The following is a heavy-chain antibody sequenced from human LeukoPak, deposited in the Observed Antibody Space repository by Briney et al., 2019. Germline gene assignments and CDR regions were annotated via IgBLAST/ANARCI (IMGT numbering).Heavy chain of an antibody. Sequence: GGSLRLSCTASGFTFGDYAMSWVRQAPGKGMEWVGFIRSKAYGGTTEYAASVKGRFTISRDDSKGSAYLQMNSLKSEDTAVYYCTRLRYFDWLLDYWGQGTLVTVSS. CDR2: IRSKAYGGTT. CDR1: GFTFGDYA. D-gene: IGHD3-9*01. CDR3: TRLRYFDWLLDY. J-gene: IGHJ4*02. V-gene: IGHV3-49*04.